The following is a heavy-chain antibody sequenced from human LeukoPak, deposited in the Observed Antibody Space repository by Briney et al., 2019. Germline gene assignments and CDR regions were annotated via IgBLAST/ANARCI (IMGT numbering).Heavy chain of an antibody. J-gene: IGHJ3*02. CDR3: ARHTRWMQFWLGTFDI. Sequence: PSETLSLTCTVSGGSISSYYWSWIRQPAGKGLEWIGRTYTSGSINYNPSLKSRVTISLDTSNNQFSLKLTSVTAADTAVYYCARHTRWMQFWLGTFDIWGQGTLVTVSS. CDR2: TYTSGSI. D-gene: IGHD5-18*01. CDR1: GGSISSYY. V-gene: IGHV4-4*07.